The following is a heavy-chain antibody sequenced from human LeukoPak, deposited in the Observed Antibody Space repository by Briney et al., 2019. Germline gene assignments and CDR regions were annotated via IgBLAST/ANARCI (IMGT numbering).Heavy chain of an antibody. Sequence: SETLSLTCTVSGGSISSGGYYWSWIRQHPGKGLEWIGYIYYSGSTYYNPSLKSRVTISVDTSKNQFSLKLSSVTAADTAVYYCASPPPRGYSYGYVGEPGVTEYYFDYWGQGTLVTVSS. CDR3: ASPPPRGYSYGYVGEPGVTEYYFDY. V-gene: IGHV4-31*03. J-gene: IGHJ4*02. D-gene: IGHD5-18*01. CDR1: GGSISSGGYY. CDR2: IYYSGST.